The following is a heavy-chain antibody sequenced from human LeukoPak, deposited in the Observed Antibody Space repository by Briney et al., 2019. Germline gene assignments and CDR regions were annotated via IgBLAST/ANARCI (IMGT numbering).Heavy chain of an antibody. V-gene: IGHV1-2*02. CDR3: ARENLRFDAFDI. Sequence: ASVKVSCKASGYTFTCYYMHWVRQAPGQGLEWMGWINPNSGGTNYAQKFQGRVTMTRDTSISTAYMELSRLRSDDTAVYYCARENLRFDAFDIWGQGTMVTVSS. J-gene: IGHJ3*02. CDR1: GYTFTCYY. D-gene: IGHD1-14*01. CDR2: INPNSGGT.